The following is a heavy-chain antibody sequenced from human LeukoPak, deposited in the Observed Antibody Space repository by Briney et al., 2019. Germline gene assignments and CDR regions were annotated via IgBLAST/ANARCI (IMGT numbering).Heavy chain of an antibody. CDR1: GGTFSSYA. CDR3: ARVGVGFVAYFDY. Sequence: GASVKVSCKASGGTFSSYAISWVRQAPGQGLEWMGGIIPIFGTANYAQKFQGRVTITADKSTSTAYMELSSLRSEDTAVYYCARVGVGFVAYFDYWGQGTLVTVSS. D-gene: IGHD3-10*01. J-gene: IGHJ4*02. CDR2: IIPIFGTA. V-gene: IGHV1-69*06.